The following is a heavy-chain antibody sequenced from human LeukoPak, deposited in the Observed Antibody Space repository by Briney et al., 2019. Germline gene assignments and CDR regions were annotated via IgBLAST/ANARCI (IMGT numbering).Heavy chain of an antibody. V-gene: IGHV3-30*18. CDR2: ISYDGSNT. Sequence: PGRSLRLTCATSGFTFSTYGMHWVRQAPGKGLEWVTLISYDGSNTLYANSVKGRFTISRDNSKNTLYLQMNSLRAEDTAVYYCAKDWGISKQVVDPYWGQGTLVTVSS. CDR1: GFTFSTYG. CDR3: AKDWGISKQVVDPY. D-gene: IGHD3-16*01. J-gene: IGHJ4*02.